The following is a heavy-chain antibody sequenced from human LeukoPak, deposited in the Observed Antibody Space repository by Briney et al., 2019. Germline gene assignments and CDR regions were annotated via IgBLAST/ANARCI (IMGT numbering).Heavy chain of an antibody. CDR3: ARDPSYCSGGSCYSSRAFDI. J-gene: IGHJ3*02. D-gene: IGHD2-15*01. Sequence: ASVKVSCKASGYTFTSYAMHWVRQAPGQRLEWMGWINAGNGNTKYSQKFQGRVTITRDTSASTAYMELSSLRSEDTAVYYCARDPSYCSGGSCYSSRAFDIWGQGTMVTVSS. CDR2: INAGNGNT. V-gene: IGHV1-3*01. CDR1: GYTFTSYA.